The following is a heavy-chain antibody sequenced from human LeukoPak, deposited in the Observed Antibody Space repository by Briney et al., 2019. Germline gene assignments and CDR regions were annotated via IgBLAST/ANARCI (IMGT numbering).Heavy chain of an antibody. CDR1: GGSISSSSYY. CDR2: IYYSGST. V-gene: IGHV4-39*01. Sequence: SETLSLTCTVSGGSISSSSYYWGWIRQPPGKGLEWIGSIYYSGSTYYNPSLKSRVTISVDTSKNQFSLKLSSVTAADTAVYYCARQTPDYGDGYWGQGTLVTVSS. J-gene: IGHJ4*02. D-gene: IGHD4-17*01. CDR3: ARQTPDYGDGY.